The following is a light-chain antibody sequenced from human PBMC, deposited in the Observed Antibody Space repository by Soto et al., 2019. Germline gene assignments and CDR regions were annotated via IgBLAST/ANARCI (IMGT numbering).Light chain of an antibody. CDR1: SSDIGGSNY. Sequence: QSGLTQLASGSGSPGQSINISCTGTSSDIGGSNYVSWYQQHPGRAPKPIIYEVTNRPSGVSDRFSGSKSGNTASLTISGLQAEEESDYYCCSYAGNCSYVFATGTNV. CDR2: EVT. V-gene: IGLV2-14*01. CDR3: CSYAGNCSYV. J-gene: IGLJ1*01.